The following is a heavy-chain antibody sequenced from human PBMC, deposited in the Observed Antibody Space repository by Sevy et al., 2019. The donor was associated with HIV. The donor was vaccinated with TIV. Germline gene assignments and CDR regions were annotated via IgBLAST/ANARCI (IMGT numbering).Heavy chain of an antibody. D-gene: IGHD3-16*01. CDR1: GFTFSSYS. V-gene: IGHV3-21*01. CDR3: ARAPEENYDYITGSFDY. CDR2: ISISSSYI. J-gene: IGHJ4*02. Sequence: GEALKISCAASGFTFSSYSMNWVRQAPGMGLEWVSSISISSSYIYYADSVKGRFTISRDNAKNSLYLQMNSLRAEDTAVYYCARAPEENYDYITGSFDYWGQGTLVTVSS.